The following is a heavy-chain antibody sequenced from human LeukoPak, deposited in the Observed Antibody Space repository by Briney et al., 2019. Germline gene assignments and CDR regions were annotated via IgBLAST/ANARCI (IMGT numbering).Heavy chain of an antibody. Sequence: SETLSLTCTVSGGSISSYYWSWIRQPAGKGLEWIGRIYTSGSTNYNPSLKSRVTISVDTSKNQFSLKLSSVTAADTAVYYCARLEYSYGLNDYWGQGTLVTVSS. D-gene: IGHD5-18*01. CDR1: GGSISSYY. J-gene: IGHJ4*02. CDR3: ARLEYSYGLNDY. V-gene: IGHV4-4*07. CDR2: IYTSGST.